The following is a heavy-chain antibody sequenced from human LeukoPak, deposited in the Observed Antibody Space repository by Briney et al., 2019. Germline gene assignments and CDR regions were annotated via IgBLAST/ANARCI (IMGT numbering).Heavy chain of an antibody. J-gene: IGHJ4*02. Sequence: GGSLRLSCAASGFTVSSNYMSWARQAPGKGLEWVSVIYSGGSTYYADSVKGRFTISRDNSKNTLYLQMNSLRAEDTAVYYCASGYTSSWYRGFDYWGQGTLVTVSS. CDR1: GFTVSSNY. V-gene: IGHV3-53*01. CDR2: IYSGGST. D-gene: IGHD6-13*01. CDR3: ASGYTSSWYRGFDY.